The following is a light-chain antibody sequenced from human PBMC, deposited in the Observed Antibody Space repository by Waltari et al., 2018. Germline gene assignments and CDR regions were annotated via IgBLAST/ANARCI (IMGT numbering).Light chain of an antibody. CDR2: DVS. CDR1: SSDVGGYNY. Sequence: QSALTQPASVSGSPGQSITISCTGTSSDVGGYNYVSWYQQHPGKSPKLMSYDVSKRPSGVSNRFSGSKAGNTASLTSSGLQAEDEADYYCCSYAGSSTLVFGGGTKLTVL. CDR3: CSYAGSSTLV. V-gene: IGLV2-23*02. J-gene: IGLJ2*01.